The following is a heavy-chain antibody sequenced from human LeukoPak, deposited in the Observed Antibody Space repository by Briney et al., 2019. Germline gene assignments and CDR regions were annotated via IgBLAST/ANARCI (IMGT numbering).Heavy chain of an antibody. J-gene: IGHJ4*02. D-gene: IGHD6-19*01. V-gene: IGHV3-74*01. CDR2: INSDGSST. CDR1: GFTFSSYW. CDR3: ARDSGAVAVDY. Sequence: GGSLRLSCAASGFTFSSYWMHWVRQAPGKGLVWVSRINSDGSSTSYADSVKGRFTSSRDNAKNTLYLQVNSLRAEDTAVYYCARDSGAVAVDYWGQGTLVTVSS.